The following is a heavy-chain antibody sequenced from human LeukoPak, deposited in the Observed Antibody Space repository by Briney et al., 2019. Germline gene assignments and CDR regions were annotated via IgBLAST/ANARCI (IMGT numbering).Heavy chain of an antibody. CDR1: GLTFTTYW. J-gene: IGHJ4*02. D-gene: IGHD1-1*01. CDR3: ARGNQRVLDY. Sequence: PGGSLRLSCAASGLTFTTYWMHCVRQVPGKGLVWVSRIQTDASNTDYADSVKGRFTISRDNARNTLYLQMNSLRAEDGAMYYSARGNQRVLDYWGQGTLVTVSS. V-gene: IGHV3-74*01. CDR2: IQTDASNT.